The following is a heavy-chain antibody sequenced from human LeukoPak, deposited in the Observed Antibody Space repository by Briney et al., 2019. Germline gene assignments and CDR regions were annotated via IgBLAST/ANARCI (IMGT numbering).Heavy chain of an antibody. CDR1: GYTFTYKL. J-gene: IGHJ6*02. V-gene: IGHV5-51*01. CDR2: INSGDYNT. CDR3: ARRVGMRGYAYYGMDV. D-gene: IGHD2-15*01. Sequence: GESLKISCKASGYTFTYKLISLVRQIPGKGLELVGIINSGDYNTRYSPSYQGQITISADYSTSAASLQWSRMKASDTAMYYCARRVGMRGYAYYGMDVWRQGTTVTVSS.